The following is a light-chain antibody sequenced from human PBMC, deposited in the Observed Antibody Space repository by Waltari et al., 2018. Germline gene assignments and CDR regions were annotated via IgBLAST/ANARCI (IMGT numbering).Light chain of an antibody. CDR1: QSISSY. CDR2: AAS. J-gene: IGKJ3*01. Sequence: DIQMTPSPSSLSASVGDRVTITCRASQSISSYLNWYQQKPGKAPKLLIYAASSLQSGVPSRFSGSESGTDFTLTISSLQPEDFATYYCQQSYSTPFTFGPGTKVDIK. CDR3: QQSYSTPFT. V-gene: IGKV1-39*01.